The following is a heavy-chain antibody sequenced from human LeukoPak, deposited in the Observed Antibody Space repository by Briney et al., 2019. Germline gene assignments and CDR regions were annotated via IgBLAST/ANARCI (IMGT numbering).Heavy chain of an antibody. Sequence: ASVKVSCKASGYTFTGYYIHWVRQAPGQGLEGMGWINPNSGGTNYAQNFQGRATMTRDTSISTAYLELSRLRSDDTAVYYCASGSLKRISMVRGVPDFDYWGQGTLVTVSS. CDR2: INPNSGGT. J-gene: IGHJ4*02. CDR1: GYTFTGYY. CDR3: ASGSLKRISMVRGVPDFDY. V-gene: IGHV1-2*02. D-gene: IGHD3-10*01.